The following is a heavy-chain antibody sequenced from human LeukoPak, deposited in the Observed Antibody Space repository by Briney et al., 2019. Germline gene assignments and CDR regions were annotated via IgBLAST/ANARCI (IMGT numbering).Heavy chain of an antibody. V-gene: IGHV4-59*01. CDR1: GGSISGYY. Sequence: SETLSLTCTVSGGSISGYYWTWIRQPPEKGLDWIGFVYYNGNTRYNPSLKRRVTISVDTSENQFSLNLTSVTAADTAVYYCARANPLYGGYHFYFWGQGSLVTVSS. CDR2: VYYNGNT. D-gene: IGHD4-17*01. J-gene: IGHJ4*02. CDR3: ARANPLYGGYHFYF.